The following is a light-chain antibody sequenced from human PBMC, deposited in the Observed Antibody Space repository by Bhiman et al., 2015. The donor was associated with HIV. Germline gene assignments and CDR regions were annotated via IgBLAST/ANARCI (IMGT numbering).Light chain of an antibody. CDR1: SSDVGGYNY. CDR2: EVS. CDR3: AAWDDSLSGPDV. J-gene: IGLJ1*01. Sequence: QSALTQPPSASGSPGQSVTISCTGTSSDVGGYNYVSWYQQHPGQAPKLMIYEVSKRPSGVPDRFSGSKSGTSASLAISGLRSEDEADYYCAAWDDSLSGPDVFGTGTKVTVL. V-gene: IGLV2-8*01.